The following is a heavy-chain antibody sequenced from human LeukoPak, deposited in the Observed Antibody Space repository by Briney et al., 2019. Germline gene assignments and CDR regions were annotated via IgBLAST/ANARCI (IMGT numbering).Heavy chain of an antibody. J-gene: IGHJ3*02. D-gene: IGHD3-16*01. V-gene: IGHV3-23*01. CDR1: GFTFSNYA. CDR3: AKDYGSVPDTFDI. CDR2: ISGRGIST. Sequence: GGSLRLSCAASGFTFSNYAMNWVRQAPGKGLEWVSSISGRGISTFYADSVKGRFTISRDTSKNTLYLQMNNLRAEDTAVYYCAKDYGSVPDTFDIWGQGTMVTVSS.